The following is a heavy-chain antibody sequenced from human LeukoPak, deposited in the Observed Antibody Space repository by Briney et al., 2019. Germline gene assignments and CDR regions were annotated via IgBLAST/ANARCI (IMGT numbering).Heavy chain of an antibody. CDR3: ANYEFDY. Sequence: GRSLRLSCAASGFTFSSYGMHWVRQAPGKGLEWVAVIWYDGSNKYYADSVKGRFTISRDNSKNTLYLQMNSLRAGDTAVYFCANYEFDYWGQGTLVTVSS. J-gene: IGHJ4*02. CDR1: GFTFSSYG. V-gene: IGHV3-33*06. D-gene: IGHD5-12*01. CDR2: IWYDGSNK.